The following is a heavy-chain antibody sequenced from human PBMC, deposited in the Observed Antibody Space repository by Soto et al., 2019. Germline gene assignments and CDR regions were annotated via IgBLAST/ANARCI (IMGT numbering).Heavy chain of an antibody. J-gene: IGHJ5*02. CDR3: AREFGPSIPITIFGVVIIQGWFDP. D-gene: IGHD3-3*01. Sequence: QVQLVQSGAEVKKPGSSVKVSCKASGGTFSSYAISWVRQAPGQGLEWMGGIIPIFGTANYAQKFQGRVTITADKSTSTAYMELSSLRSEDTAVYYCAREFGPSIPITIFGVVIIQGWFDPWGQGTLVTVSS. V-gene: IGHV1-69*06. CDR2: IIPIFGTA. CDR1: GGTFSSYA.